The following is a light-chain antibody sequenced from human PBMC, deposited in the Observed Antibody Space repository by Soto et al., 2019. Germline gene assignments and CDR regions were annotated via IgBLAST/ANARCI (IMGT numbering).Light chain of an antibody. CDR3: QQYNSYSTT. Sequence: DIQMTQSPSTLSASVAARVTITCRASQSISSWLAWYQQEPGKAHKLLIYKASSLESGVPSRFSGSGSGTEFTLTISSLQPDEFATYYCQQYNSYSTTVGQGNKVDIK. CDR2: KAS. V-gene: IGKV1-5*03. J-gene: IGKJ1*01. CDR1: QSISSW.